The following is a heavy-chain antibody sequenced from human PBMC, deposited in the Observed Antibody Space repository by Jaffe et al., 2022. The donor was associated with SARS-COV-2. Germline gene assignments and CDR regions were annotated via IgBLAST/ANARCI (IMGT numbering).Heavy chain of an antibody. J-gene: IGHJ6*03. CDR1: GFTFSTYS. D-gene: IGHD2-15*01. Sequence: EVQLVESGGGLVKPGGSLRLSCAASGFTFSTYSMNWVRQAPGKGLEWVSSISSTSSYIYYADSVKGRFTISRDNAKNSLYLQMNSLRAEDTAVYFCARVGLPVHRDIAVVTAGGYYYMDVWGKGTTVTVSS. CDR3: ARVGLPVHRDIAVVTAGGYYYMDV. V-gene: IGHV3-21*01. CDR2: ISSTSSYI.